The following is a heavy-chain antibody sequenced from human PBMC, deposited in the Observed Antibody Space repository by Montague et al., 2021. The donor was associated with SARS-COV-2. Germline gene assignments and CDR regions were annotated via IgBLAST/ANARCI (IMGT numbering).Heavy chain of an antibody. D-gene: IGHD2-15*01. J-gene: IGHJ4*02. CDR2: IYYSGST. CDR1: GGSISSGGYY. Sequence: TLSLTCTVSGGSISSGGYYWSWIRQHPGKGLEWIGYIYYSGSTYYNPSLKSRVTISVDTSKNLFSLKLSSVTAADTAVYYCARLTAGYCRGGSCYWGTGFDYWGQGTLVTVSS. CDR3: ARLTAGYCRGGSCYWGTGFDY. V-gene: IGHV4-31*03.